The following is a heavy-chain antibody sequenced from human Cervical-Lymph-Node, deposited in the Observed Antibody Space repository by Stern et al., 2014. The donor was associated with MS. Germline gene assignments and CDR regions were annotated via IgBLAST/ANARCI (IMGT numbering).Heavy chain of an antibody. CDR1: GGTFNTSA. CDR3: ARDLGVGPSVS. J-gene: IGHJ5*02. D-gene: IGHD5/OR15-5a*01. Sequence: EQLVESGAEVKKPASSVKVSCKASGGTFNTSAISWVRQAPGQGLEWMGGIMPILGTTNYAQKFHGRVTFTADKSTSTAYMALSGLRYEDTAVYYCARDLGVGPSVSWGQGTVVTVSS. V-gene: IGHV1-69*06. CDR2: IMPILGTT.